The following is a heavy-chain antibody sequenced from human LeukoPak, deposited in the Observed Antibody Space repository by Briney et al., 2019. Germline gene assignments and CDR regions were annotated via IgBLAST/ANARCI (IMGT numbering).Heavy chain of an antibody. V-gene: IGHV5-51*01. CDR1: GYSFTRYW. D-gene: IGHD3-22*01. CDR3: ARRYDSSGYYYDY. CDR2: IYPCDSDT. Sequence: GESLKISCKASGYSFTRYWIGWVRQMPGKGLEWMGIIYPCDSDTRYSPSFQGQVTISADRSISTAYLQWSSLKASDTAMYFCARRYDSSGYYYDYWGQGTLVTVSS. J-gene: IGHJ4*02.